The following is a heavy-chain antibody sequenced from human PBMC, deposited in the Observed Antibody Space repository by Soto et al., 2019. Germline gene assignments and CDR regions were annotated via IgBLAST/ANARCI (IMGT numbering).Heavy chain of an antibody. V-gene: IGHV1-18*01. J-gene: IGHJ5*02. D-gene: IGHD2-2*01. Sequence: GASVKVSCKASGYTFTSYGISWVRQAPGQGLEWMGWISAYNGNTNYAQKLQGRVTMTTDTSTSTAYMGLRSLRSDDTAVYYCARTSGLGYCSSTSCYRPWGQGTLVTAPQ. CDR3: ARTSGLGYCSSTSCYRP. CDR1: GYTFTSYG. CDR2: ISAYNGNT.